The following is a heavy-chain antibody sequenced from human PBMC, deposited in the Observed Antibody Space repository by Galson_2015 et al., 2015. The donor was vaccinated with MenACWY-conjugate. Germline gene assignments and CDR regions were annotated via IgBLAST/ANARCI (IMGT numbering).Heavy chain of an antibody. CDR1: GFIFSNAW. CDR2: IKSKPAGGTI. Sequence: SLRLSCAGSGFIFSNAWMNWVRQAPGKGLEWVARIKSKPAGGTIDYAAPVKGRFTISRDDSKNMVYLQMNSLRTEDTAVYFCATGGIGLDYWGQGTLVTVSS. V-gene: IGHV3-15*07. CDR3: ATGGIGLDY. D-gene: IGHD3-10*01. J-gene: IGHJ4*02.